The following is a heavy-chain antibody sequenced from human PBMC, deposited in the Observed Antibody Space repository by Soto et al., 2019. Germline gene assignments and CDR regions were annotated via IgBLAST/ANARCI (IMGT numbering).Heavy chain of an antibody. CDR2: IIPIFGTA. D-gene: IGHD6-6*01. Sequence: QVQLVQSGAEVKKPGSSVKVSCKASGGTFSSYAISWVRQAPGQGLEWMGGIIPIFGTANYAQKFQGRVTITADESTSTAYMGLSSLRSEDTAGYYCARSFGIAARPRVGAFDIWGQGTMDTVSS. V-gene: IGHV1-69*01. J-gene: IGHJ3*02. CDR1: GGTFSSYA. CDR3: ARSFGIAARPRVGAFDI.